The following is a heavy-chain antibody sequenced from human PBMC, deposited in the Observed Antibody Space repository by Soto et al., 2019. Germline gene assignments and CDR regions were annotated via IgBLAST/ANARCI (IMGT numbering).Heavy chain of an antibody. J-gene: IGHJ4*02. D-gene: IGHD2-15*01. CDR2: ISYDSSNK. CDR1: GFTFSYG. CDR3: AKLVIGYCSGNTCDDY. Sequence: VQLLESGGGLIQPGGSLRLSCAASGFTFSYGIHWLRQAPGKGLEWVAYISYDSSNKFYGDSVKGRFTASRDNSKNTKFLQTNSLRAEDTAVYYCAKLVIGYCSGNTCDDYWGQGTLVAVSS. V-gene: IGHV3-30*18.